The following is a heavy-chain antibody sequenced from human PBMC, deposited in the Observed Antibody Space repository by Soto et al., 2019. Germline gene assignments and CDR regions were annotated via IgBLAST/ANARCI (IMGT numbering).Heavy chain of an antibody. Sequence: EVQLVESGGGLVQPGGSLKLSCAASGFTFSDYAIHWVRLAPGEGLECVGRIKNKAENYATEYAASVKDRFTISRDDSKNTAYLQMNTLRTEDTAVYYCTRLAFGSSWYGFDYWGQGTLVSVSS. V-gene: IGHV3-73*02. CDR2: IKNKAENYAT. CDR1: GFTFSDYA. J-gene: IGHJ4*02. D-gene: IGHD6-13*01. CDR3: TRLAFGSSWYGFDY.